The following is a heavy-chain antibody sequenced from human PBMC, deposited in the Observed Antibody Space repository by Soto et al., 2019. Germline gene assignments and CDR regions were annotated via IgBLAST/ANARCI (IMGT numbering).Heavy chain of an antibody. V-gene: IGHV3-9*01. CDR3: AKDMRVAATTAFAFGAFDI. CDR2: ISWNSGSI. D-gene: IGHD1-26*01. Sequence: GGSLRLSCAASGFTFDDYAMHWVRQAPGKGLEWVSGISWNSGSIGYADSVKGRFTISRDNAKNSLYLQMNSLRAEDTALYYCAKDMRVAATTAFAFGAFDIWGQGTMVTVSS. CDR1: GFTFDDYA. J-gene: IGHJ3*02.